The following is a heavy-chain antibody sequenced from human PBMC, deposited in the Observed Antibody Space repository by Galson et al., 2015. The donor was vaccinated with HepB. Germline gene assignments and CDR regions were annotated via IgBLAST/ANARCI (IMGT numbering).Heavy chain of an antibody. J-gene: IGHJ3*02. V-gene: IGHV3-53*05. CDR3: ARSASRDGYNLKYAFDI. CDR1: GFTVSSNY. D-gene: IGHD5-24*01. Sequence: SLRLSCAASGFTVSSNYMSWVRQAPGKGLEWVSVIYSGGSTYYAGSVKGRFTIFRDNSKSTLYLQMNSLRAEDTAVYYCARSASRDGYNLKYAFDIWGQGTMVTVSS. CDR2: IYSGGST.